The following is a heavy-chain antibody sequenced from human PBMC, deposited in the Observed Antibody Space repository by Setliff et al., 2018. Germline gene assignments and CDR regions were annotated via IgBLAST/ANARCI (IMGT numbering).Heavy chain of an antibody. CDR1: GYPFVGYF. V-gene: IGHV1-18*04. CDR2: INNYNGNT. Sequence: ASVKVSCKTSGYPFVGYFIYWMRQAPGQGLEWVGWINNYNGNTDYAQNIQGRVTMTTDTSTSTAYMELRSLRSDDTAVYYCARAPRLEWLLPTFDSWGQGTLVTVS. CDR3: ARAPRLEWLLPTFDS. D-gene: IGHD3-3*01. J-gene: IGHJ4*02.